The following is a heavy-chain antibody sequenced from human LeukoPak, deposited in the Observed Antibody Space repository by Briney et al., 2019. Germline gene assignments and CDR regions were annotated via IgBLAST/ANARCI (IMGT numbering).Heavy chain of an antibody. D-gene: IGHD4-17*01. J-gene: IGHJ2*01. V-gene: IGHV3-30*02. Sequence: GGSLRLSCAASGFTFSSYGMHWVRQAPGKGLEWVAFIRYDGSNKYYADSVKGRFTISRDNSKNTLYLQMNSLRAEDTAVYYCAKGGNYGDYDWYLDLWGRGTLVTVSS. CDR3: AKGGNYGDYDWYLDL. CDR1: GFTFSSYG. CDR2: IRYDGSNK.